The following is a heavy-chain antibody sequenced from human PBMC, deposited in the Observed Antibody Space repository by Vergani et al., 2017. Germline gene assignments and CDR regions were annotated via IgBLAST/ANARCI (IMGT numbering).Heavy chain of an antibody. CDR2: ISISGTIV. CDR1: GFTFSHYN. Sequence: EVQLVESGGGLVQPGGSLRLSCAASGFTFSHYNMNWVRQAPGKGLEWVSYISISGTIVYYADSVKGRFTISRDNAKNSLYLQMNSLRAEDTAVYYCARDGIVVVPAAIRYYYYYMDVWGKGTTVTVSS. V-gene: IGHV3-48*01. CDR3: ARDGIVVVPAAIRYYYYYMDV. J-gene: IGHJ6*03. D-gene: IGHD2-2*02.